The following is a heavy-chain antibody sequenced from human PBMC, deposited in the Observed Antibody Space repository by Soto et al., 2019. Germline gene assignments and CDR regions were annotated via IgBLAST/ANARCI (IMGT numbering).Heavy chain of an antibody. CDR1: GGTFSSYA. V-gene: IGHV1-69*01. CDR3: ARDREVWGHFDS. J-gene: IGHJ4*02. Sequence: QVQLVQSGAEVKKPGSSVKVSCKASGGTFSSYAISWVRQAPGQGLEWMGGIIPIFGTANYAQKFQGRVTIAADESTSTAYMELSSLRYEDTSVYYCARDREVWGHFDSWGQGTLVTVSS. D-gene: IGHD3-16*01. CDR2: IIPIFGTA.